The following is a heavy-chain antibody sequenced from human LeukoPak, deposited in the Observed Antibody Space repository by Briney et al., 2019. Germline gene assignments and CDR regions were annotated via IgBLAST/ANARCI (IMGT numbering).Heavy chain of an antibody. CDR3: ARFAKTIYGDYVDY. D-gene: IGHD4-17*01. CDR2: IYTSGST. Sequence: PSETLSLTCAVYGGSFSGYYWSWIRQPAGKGLEWIGRIYTSGSTNYNPSLKSRVTISVDTSKNQFSLKLSSVTAADTAVYYCARFAKTIYGDYVDYWGQGTLVTVSS. CDR1: GGSFSGYY. V-gene: IGHV4-59*10. J-gene: IGHJ4*02.